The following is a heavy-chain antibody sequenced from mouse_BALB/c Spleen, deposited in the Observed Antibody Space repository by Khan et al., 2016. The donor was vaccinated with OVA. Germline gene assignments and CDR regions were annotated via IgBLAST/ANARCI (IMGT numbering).Heavy chain of an antibody. D-gene: IGHD1-2*01. CDR2: ISYSGST. Sequence: EVQLQESGPGLVKPSQSLSLTCTVTGYSITSGYGCNWIRQFPGNQLEWVGYISYSGSTNYNPSLTSRIFITRDTSKNQFFLQLNSVTTEETATYYCARTARIRYWGQGTTLTVSS. CDR1: GYSITSGYG. V-gene: IGHV3-2*02. J-gene: IGHJ2*01. CDR3: ARTARIRY.